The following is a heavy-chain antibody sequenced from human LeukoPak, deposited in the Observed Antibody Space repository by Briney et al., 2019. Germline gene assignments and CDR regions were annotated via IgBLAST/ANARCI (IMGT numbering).Heavy chain of an antibody. CDR1: GFTFSSYA. Sequence: QAGGSLRLSCAASGFTFSSYAMSWVRQAPGKGLEWVSAISGSGSTYYADSVKGRFTISRDNSKNTLYLQMNSLRAEDTAVYYCVKDQWQGYFDWSQSYSGAFDIWGQGTMVTVSS. CDR3: VKDQWQGYFDWSQSYSGAFDI. D-gene: IGHD3-9*01. CDR2: ISGSGST. J-gene: IGHJ3*02. V-gene: IGHV3-23*01.